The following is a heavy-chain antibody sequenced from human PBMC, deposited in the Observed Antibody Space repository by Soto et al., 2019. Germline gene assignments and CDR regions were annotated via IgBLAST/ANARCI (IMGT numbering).Heavy chain of an antibody. D-gene: IGHD3-10*01. CDR2: ISISGGST. Sequence: PGGSLRLSCAASGFTFSSHALSWVRQAPGKGLEWVSAISISGGSTYYADSVSGRFTVSRDNAKSTLYLQMNSLRAEDTAIYYCARVGRFAFDIWGQGTMVTVSS. CDR1: GFTFSSHA. J-gene: IGHJ3*02. V-gene: IGHV3-23*01. CDR3: ARVGRFAFDI.